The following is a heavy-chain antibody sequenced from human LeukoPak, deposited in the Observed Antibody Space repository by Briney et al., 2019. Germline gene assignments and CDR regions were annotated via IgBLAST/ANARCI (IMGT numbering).Heavy chain of an antibody. J-gene: IGHJ5*02. D-gene: IGHD2/OR15-2a*01. V-gene: IGHV1-69*01. Sequence: SVKVSCKASGGTFSSYAISWVRQAPGKGLEWMGGIIPVFGTPNYAQKFQGRVTITADESTSTTYMELSSLRSEDTAVYYCARGIGIPGRHQRFDPWGQGTLVTVSS. CDR2: IIPVFGTP. CDR1: GGTFSSYA. CDR3: ARGIGIPGRHQRFDP.